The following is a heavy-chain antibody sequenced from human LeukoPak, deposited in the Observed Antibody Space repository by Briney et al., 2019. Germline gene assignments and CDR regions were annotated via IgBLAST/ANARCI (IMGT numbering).Heavy chain of an antibody. Sequence: GASVKVSCKASGYTFTTYYIHWVRQAPGQGLEWMGMINPSGGSTNYAQKFQGRVTMTRDTSTSTVYMELTSLRSEDTAVYYCGRDFAYGPGSTHFDYWGQGTLVTVSS. V-gene: IGHV1-46*01. J-gene: IGHJ4*02. CDR1: GYTFTTYY. CDR3: GRDFAYGPGSTHFDY. CDR2: INPSGGST. D-gene: IGHD3-10*01.